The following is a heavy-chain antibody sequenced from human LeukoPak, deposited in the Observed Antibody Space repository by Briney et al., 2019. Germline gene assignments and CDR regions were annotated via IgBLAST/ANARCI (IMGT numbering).Heavy chain of an antibody. J-gene: IGHJ4*02. D-gene: IGHD3-10*01. CDR3: AKDLPPYGSGSYFTPYFDY. CDR1: GFTFSSYG. CDR2: ISYDGSNK. V-gene: IGHV3-30*18. Sequence: GGSLRLSCAASGFTFSSYGMHWVRQAPGKGLEWVAVISYDGSNKYYADSVKGRFTISRDNSKNTLYLQMNSLRAEDTAVYYCAKDLPPYGSGSYFTPYFDYWGQGTLVTVSS.